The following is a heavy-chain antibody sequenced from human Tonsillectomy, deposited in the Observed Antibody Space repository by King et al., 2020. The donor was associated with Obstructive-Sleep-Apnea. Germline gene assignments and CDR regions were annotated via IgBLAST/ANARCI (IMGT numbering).Heavy chain of an antibody. Sequence: QLQESGPGLVKPSETLSLTCTVSGGSISSSSYYWGWIRQPPVKWLEWIGRSYDSGSTFYHPSLKSRVTISVDTSKNQFSLKLSSVTAADTAVYYCARNTHWFDPWGQGTLVTVSS. CDR3: ARNTHWFDP. CDR1: GGSISSSSYY. D-gene: IGHD2-15*01. V-gene: IGHV4-39*07. CDR2: SYDSGST. J-gene: IGHJ5*02.